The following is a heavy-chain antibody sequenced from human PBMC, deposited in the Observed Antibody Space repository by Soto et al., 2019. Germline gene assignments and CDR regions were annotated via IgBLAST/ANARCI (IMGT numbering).Heavy chain of an antibody. CDR3: SHVLGYCGGGTCYHSVNYMDV. J-gene: IGHJ6*03. CDR1: GFSLSTTAVS. CDR2: MYWDDDK. Sequence: QITLKESGPTLVKPTQSLTLTCTFSGFSLSTTAVSVGWIRQPPGKALEGRAIMYWDDDKRYSPSLKNRLTITKDTSKNQVVLTMTNMDTVDTATYFCSHVLGYCGGGTCYHSVNYMDVWGDGTTVTVSS. V-gene: IGHV2-5*02. D-gene: IGHD2-15*01.